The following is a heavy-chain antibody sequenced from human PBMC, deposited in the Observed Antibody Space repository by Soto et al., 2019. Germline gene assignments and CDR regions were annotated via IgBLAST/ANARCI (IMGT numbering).Heavy chain of an antibody. CDR1: GFAVGSNY. CDR3: TRGFCNSSSCYANWFDP. Sequence: EVQLVESGGGLVRPGGSVRLSCAASGFAVGSNYMSWVRQAPGKGLEWVSLIYIGGGTHYPDSVKGRFTISRDNSKNTLYLQMNSLRAEDTAVYHCTRGFCNSSSCYANWFDPWGQGTLVTVSS. J-gene: IGHJ5*02. V-gene: IGHV3-66*01. D-gene: IGHD2-2*01. CDR2: IYIGGGT.